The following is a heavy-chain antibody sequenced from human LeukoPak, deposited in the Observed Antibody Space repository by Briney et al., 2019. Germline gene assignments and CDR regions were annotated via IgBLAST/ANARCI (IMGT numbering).Heavy chain of an antibody. CDR3: ARKEYDILTGYYKGDY. CDR2: INHSGST. CDR1: GGSFSGYY. V-gene: IGHV4-34*01. D-gene: IGHD3-9*01. J-gene: IGHJ4*02. Sequence: SETLSLTCAVYGGSFSGYYWSWIRQPPGKGLEWIGEINHSGSTNYNPSLKSRPTISVDTSKKQVSLKLSSVTAADTAVYYCARKEYDILTGYYKGDYWGQGTLVTVSS.